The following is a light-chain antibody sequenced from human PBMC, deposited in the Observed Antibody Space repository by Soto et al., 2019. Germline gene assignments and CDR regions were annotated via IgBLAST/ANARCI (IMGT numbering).Light chain of an antibody. CDR1: SSDVGRYNY. Sequence: QSVLTHPASVSGSPGQSITIACTGSSSDVGRYNYVSWYQLHPGKAPKLIIYEVSNRPSGVSNRFSGSKSGNTASLTISGLRAEDEADYYCNSYTSSTAYVFGTGTKVTVL. J-gene: IGLJ1*01. CDR2: EVS. V-gene: IGLV2-14*01. CDR3: NSYTSSTAYV.